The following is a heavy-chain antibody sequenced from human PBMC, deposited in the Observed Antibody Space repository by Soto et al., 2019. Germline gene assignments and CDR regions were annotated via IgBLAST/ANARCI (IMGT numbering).Heavy chain of an antibody. D-gene: IGHD1-7*01. V-gene: IGHV3-11*01. J-gene: IGHJ4*02. Sequence: LRLSCAASGFTFIDYYMSWIRQAPGKGLEWVSYISSSGTTIFYADSLRGRFTISRDNAKKSLYLQMNSLRGEDTAVYYCAREPSNWNYCFDYWGQGTLVTVSA. CDR1: GFTFIDYY. CDR2: ISSSGTTI. CDR3: AREPSNWNYCFDY.